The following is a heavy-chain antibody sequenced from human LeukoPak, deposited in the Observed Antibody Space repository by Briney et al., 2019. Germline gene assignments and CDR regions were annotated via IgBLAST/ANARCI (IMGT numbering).Heavy chain of an antibody. CDR2: IIPIFGTA. CDR3: ARGAGSGYSYGYVFDY. V-gene: IGHV1-69*13. CDR1: GGTFSSYA. J-gene: IGHJ4*02. D-gene: IGHD5-18*01. Sequence: SVKVSCKASGGTFSSYAISWVRQAPGQGLEWMGGIIPIFGTANYAQKFQGRVTVTADESTSTAYMELSSLRSEDTAVYYCARGAGSGYSYGYVFDYWGQGTLVTVSS.